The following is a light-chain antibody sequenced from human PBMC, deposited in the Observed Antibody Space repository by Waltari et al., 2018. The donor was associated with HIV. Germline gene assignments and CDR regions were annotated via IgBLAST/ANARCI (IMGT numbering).Light chain of an antibody. Sequence: EIVMTQSPATLSVSPGERVTLSCRASQSVSSDLAWYQQKPGQAPRLLIYGASTRATSIPPRFSGSGSGTEFTLTISSLQSEDFAVYYCQQCNDWPLFTFGPGTKVEIK. CDR2: GAS. V-gene: IGKV3-15*01. CDR3: QQCNDWPLFT. CDR1: QSVSSD. J-gene: IGKJ3*01.